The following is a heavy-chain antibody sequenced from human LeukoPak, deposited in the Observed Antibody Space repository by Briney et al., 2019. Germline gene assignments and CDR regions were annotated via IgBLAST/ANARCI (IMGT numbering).Heavy chain of an antibody. V-gene: IGHV5-51*01. CDR1: GYSFTSYW. D-gene: IGHD3-10*01. Sequence: GESLQISCQGSGYSFTSYWIGWVRQMPGKGLEWMGIIYPGDSDARYSPSFQGQVTISADKSISTAYLQWSSLKASDTAMYYCARLSNRYYYGSGSDFDYWGQGTLVTVSS. J-gene: IGHJ4*02. CDR2: IYPGDSDA. CDR3: ARLSNRYYYGSGSDFDY.